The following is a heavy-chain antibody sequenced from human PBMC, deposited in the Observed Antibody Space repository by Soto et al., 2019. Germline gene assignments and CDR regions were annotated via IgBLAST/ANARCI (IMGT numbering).Heavy chain of an antibody. CDR3: VKWNGYGGF. Sequence: EVQLLESGGGLVQRGGSIRLSCAVSGFPFSTYGLTWDRQAPGKWLERVCVVSGGSCVTHYADSVKGRFTITGEDSKNTVYLQMHCLTVEDTDVYYCVKWNGYGGFWGRGTMVTVSS. CDR2: VSGGSCVT. V-gene: IGHV3-23*01. J-gene: IGHJ4*02. CDR1: GFPFSTYG. D-gene: IGHD4-17*01.